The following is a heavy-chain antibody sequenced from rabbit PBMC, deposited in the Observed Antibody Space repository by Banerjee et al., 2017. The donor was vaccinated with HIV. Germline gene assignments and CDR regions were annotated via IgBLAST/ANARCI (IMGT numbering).Heavy chain of an antibody. CDR1: GFSFSSSCW. CDR2: IGTGGGGNT. CDR3: ARSPTSDSPL. V-gene: IGHV1S40*01. J-gene: IGHJ3*01. Sequence: QSLEESGGDLVKPGGSLKLTCTASGFSFSSSCWICWVRQAPGKGLEWIACIGTGGGGNTYYANWAKGRFTISKTSSTVDLKMTSLTAADTATYFCARSPTSDSPLWGQGTLVTVS. D-gene: IGHD1-1*01.